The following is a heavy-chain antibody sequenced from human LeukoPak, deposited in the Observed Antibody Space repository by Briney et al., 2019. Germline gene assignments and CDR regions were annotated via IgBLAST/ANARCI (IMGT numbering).Heavy chain of an antibody. CDR2: IYHSGST. Sequence: SETLSLTCAVSGGSISSSNRWSWVRQPPGKGLEWIGEIYHSGSTNYNPSLKSRVTISVDKSKNQFSLKLSSVTAADTAVYYCARDQRIAAVGGGWFDPWGQGTLVTVSS. CDR1: GGSISSSNR. V-gene: IGHV4-4*02. J-gene: IGHJ5*02. CDR3: ARDQRIAAVGGGWFDP. D-gene: IGHD6-13*01.